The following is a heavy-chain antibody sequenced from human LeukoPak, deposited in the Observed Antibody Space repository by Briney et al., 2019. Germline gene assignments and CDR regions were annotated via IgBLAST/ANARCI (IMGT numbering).Heavy chain of an antibody. CDR3: ARQPDIVATPKSYYYMDV. D-gene: IGHD5-12*01. J-gene: IGHJ6*03. V-gene: IGHV4-4*07. CDR2: ISSSGST. Sequence: SETLSLTCTLSGDSISDYYWTWIRQSAGKGLEWVGRISSSGSTNYNPSLKSRVTISVDTSKNQFSLKLSSVTAADTAVYYCARQPDIVATPKSYYYMDVWGKGTTVTISS. CDR1: GDSISDYY.